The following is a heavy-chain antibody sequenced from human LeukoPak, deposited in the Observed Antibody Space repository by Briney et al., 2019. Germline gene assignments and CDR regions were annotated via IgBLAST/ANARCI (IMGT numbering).Heavy chain of an antibody. J-gene: IGHJ4*02. D-gene: IGHD6-13*01. CDR2: IVVGSGNT. CDR1: GFTFTSSA. Sequence: ASVKVSCKASGFTFTSSAVQWVRQARGQRLEWIGWIVVGSGNTNYAQKFQERVTITRDMSTSTAYMELSSLRSEDTAVYYCARAPLARYSSSYDYWGQGTLVTVSS. V-gene: IGHV1-58*01. CDR3: ARAPLARYSSSYDY.